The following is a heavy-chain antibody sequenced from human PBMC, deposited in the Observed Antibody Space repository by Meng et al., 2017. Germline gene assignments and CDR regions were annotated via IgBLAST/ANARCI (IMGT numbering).Heavy chain of an antibody. CDR3: ARSSYSSGWGYFDY. D-gene: IGHD6-25*01. Sequence: GESLKISCAASGFTFSSYEMNWVRQAPGKGLEWASYISSSGGSIYYADSMKGRFTVSRDNAKNSLYLQMTSLRAEDTAVYYCARSSYSSGWGYFDYWGQGTLVTVSS. CDR1: GFTFSSYE. CDR2: ISSSGGSI. V-gene: IGHV3-48*03. J-gene: IGHJ4*02.